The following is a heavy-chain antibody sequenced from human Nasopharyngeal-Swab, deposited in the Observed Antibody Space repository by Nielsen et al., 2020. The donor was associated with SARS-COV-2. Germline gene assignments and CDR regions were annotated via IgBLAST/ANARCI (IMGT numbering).Heavy chain of an antibody. CDR3: AKDKKARGDSSSWTTDY. J-gene: IGHJ4*02. V-gene: IGHV3-30*18. D-gene: IGHD6-13*01. CDR2: ISYDGSNK. Sequence: WIRQPPGKGLEWVAVISYDGSNKYYADSVKGRFTISRDNSKNTLHLQMNSLRAEDTAVYYCAKDKKARGDSSSWTTDYWGQGTLVTVSS.